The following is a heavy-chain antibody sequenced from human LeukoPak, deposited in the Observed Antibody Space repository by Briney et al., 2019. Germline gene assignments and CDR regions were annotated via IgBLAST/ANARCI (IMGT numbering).Heavy chain of an antibody. CDR1: GFTLSSYA. J-gene: IGHJ6*03. CDR3: ARVNYYYYYMDV. V-gene: IGHV3-30*04. Sequence: GGSLRLSCAASGFTLSSYAMHWVRQAPGKGLEWVAVISYDGSNKYYADSVKGRFTISRDNSKNTLYLQMNSLRAEDTAVYYCARVNYYYYYMDVWGKGTTVTISS. CDR2: ISYDGSNK.